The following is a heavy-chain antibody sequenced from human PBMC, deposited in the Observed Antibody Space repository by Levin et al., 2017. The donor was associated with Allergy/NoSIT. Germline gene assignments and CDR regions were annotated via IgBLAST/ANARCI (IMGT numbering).Heavy chain of an antibody. Sequence: LSLTCAASGFTFSSYGMHWVRQAPGKGLEWVAVIWYDGSNKYYADSVKGRFTISRDNSKNTLYLQMNSLRAEDTAVYYCARDQYYDFWSGYLQQNYYYGMDVWGQGTTVTVSS. CDR3: ARDQYYDFWSGYLQQNYYYGMDV. CDR1: GFTFSSYG. J-gene: IGHJ6*02. CDR2: IWYDGSNK. V-gene: IGHV3-33*01. D-gene: IGHD3-3*01.